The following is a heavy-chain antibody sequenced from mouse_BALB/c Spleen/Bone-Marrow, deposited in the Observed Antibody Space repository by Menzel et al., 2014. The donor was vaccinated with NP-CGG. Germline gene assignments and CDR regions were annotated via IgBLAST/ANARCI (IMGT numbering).Heavy chain of an antibody. Sequence: QVQLQQSGPELVKPGASVKISCKASGYAFSSSWMNWVKQRPGQGLEWIGRIYPGDGDTNYNGKFKGKATLTADKSSSTAYMQLSSLTAVDSAVCFCACGSSSFAYWGQGTLVTVSA. J-gene: IGHJ3*01. V-gene: IGHV1-82*01. CDR3: ACGSSSFAY. D-gene: IGHD1-1*01. CDR2: IYPGDGDT. CDR1: GYAFSSSW.